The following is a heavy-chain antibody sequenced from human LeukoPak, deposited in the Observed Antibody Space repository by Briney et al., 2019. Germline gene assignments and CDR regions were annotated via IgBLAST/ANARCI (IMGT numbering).Heavy chain of an antibody. CDR2: IIPIFGTA. Sequence: GASVKVSCKASGGTFSSYAISWVRQAPGQGLEWMGGIIPIFGTANYAQKLQGRVTMTTDTSTSTAYMELRRLRSDDTAVYYCARDRGIVGVYWESAFDIWGQGTMVTVSS. V-gene: IGHV1-69*05. J-gene: IGHJ3*02. CDR1: GGTFSSYA. CDR3: ARDRGIVGVYWESAFDI. D-gene: IGHD1-26*01.